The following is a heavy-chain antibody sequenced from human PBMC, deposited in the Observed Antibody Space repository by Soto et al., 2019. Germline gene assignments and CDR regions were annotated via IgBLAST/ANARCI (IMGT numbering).Heavy chain of an antibody. Sequence: SETLSLTCTVSGISIDNYYCSWIRQSAGKGLEWIGRICSSGTTDYNPSLKSRVTMSVDMSKSQFSLNVRSVTAADTAVYYCVRDVGGSGWFAPWGQGTLVTVSS. CDR3: VRDVGGSGWFAP. CDR2: ICSSGTT. CDR1: GISIDNYY. V-gene: IGHV4-4*07. J-gene: IGHJ5*02.